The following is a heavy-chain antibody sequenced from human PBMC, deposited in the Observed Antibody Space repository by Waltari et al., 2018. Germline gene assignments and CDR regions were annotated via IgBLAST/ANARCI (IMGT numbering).Heavy chain of an antibody. D-gene: IGHD6-19*01. J-gene: IGHJ6*02. V-gene: IGHV1-69*01. CDR3: AREGVFTEQWLDSYYYYGMDV. Sequence: QVQLVQSGAEVKKPGSSVKVSCKASGGTFSSYAISWVRPPHGQGLEWMGGIIPIFGTANYAQKFQGRVTITADESTSTAYMELSSLRSEDTAVYYCAREGVFTEQWLDSYYYYGMDVWGQGTTVTVSS. CDR1: GGTFSSYA. CDR2: IIPIFGTA.